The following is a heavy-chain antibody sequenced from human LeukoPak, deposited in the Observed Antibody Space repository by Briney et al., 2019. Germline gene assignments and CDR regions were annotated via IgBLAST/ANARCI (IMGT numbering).Heavy chain of an antibody. Sequence: SETLSLTCTVSGGSISSYYWSWIRQPPGKGLEWIGYIYYSGSTNYNPSLKSRVTISVDTSKNQFSLKLSSVTAADTAVYYCARDGRISGYYYYTDAFDIWGQGTVVTVSS. V-gene: IGHV4-59*01. J-gene: IGHJ3*02. CDR3: ARDGRISGYYYYTDAFDI. CDR2: IYYSGST. D-gene: IGHD3-22*01. CDR1: GGSISSYY.